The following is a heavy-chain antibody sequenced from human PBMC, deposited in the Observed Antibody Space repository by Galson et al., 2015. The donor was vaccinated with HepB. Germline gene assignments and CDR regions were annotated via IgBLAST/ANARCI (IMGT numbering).Heavy chain of an antibody. CDR1: GFTFSTYA. D-gene: IGHD6-13*01. CDR2: ISSNGGST. CDR3: AKAPHEYSSSWRLGFQH. V-gene: IGHV3-64D*06. Sequence: SLRLSCAASGFTFSTYAMHWVRQAPGKGLEYVSAISSNGGSTYYADSVKGRFTISRDNSKNTLYLQVSSLRAEDTAVYYCAKAPHEYSSSWRLGFQHWGQGTLVTVSS. J-gene: IGHJ1*01.